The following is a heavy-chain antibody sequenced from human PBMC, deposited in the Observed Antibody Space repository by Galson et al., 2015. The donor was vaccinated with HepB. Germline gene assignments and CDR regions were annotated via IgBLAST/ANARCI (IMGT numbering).Heavy chain of an antibody. D-gene: IGHD2-15*01. Sequence: SVKVSCKASGGTFSSYAISWVRQAPGQGLEWMGGIIPIFGTANYAQKFQGRVTITADESTSTAYIELSSLRSEDTAVYYCARGYCSGGSCRKTDAFDIWGQGTMVTVSS. CDR1: GGTFSSYA. J-gene: IGHJ3*02. CDR2: IIPIFGTA. CDR3: ARGYCSGGSCRKTDAFDI. V-gene: IGHV1-69*13.